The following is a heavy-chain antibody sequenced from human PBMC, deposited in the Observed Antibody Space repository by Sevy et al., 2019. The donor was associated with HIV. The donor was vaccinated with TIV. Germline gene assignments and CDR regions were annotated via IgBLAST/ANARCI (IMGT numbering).Heavy chain of an antibody. CDR2: ISHDEIVR. J-gene: IGHJ4*02. V-gene: IGHV3-30*04. D-gene: IGHD3-16*01. CDR3: ARDLPHLLPWELSRGSDS. Sequence: GGSLRISCAASGFTLSNYAVHWVRQAPGKGLEWVALISHDEIVREYADSVKGRFTISRDNSKNTVYLQMNSLRADDTAVYYYARDLPHLLPWELSRGSDSWGQGTLVTVSS. CDR1: GFTLSNYA.